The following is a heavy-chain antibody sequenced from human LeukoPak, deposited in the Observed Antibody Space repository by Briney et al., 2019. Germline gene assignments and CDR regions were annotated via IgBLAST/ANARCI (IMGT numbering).Heavy chain of an antibody. D-gene: IGHD4/OR15-4a*01. CDR2: IKQDGSEK. CDR1: GFHFTTYW. J-gene: IGHJ3*02. V-gene: IGHV3-7*01. CDR3: AGSSRDYFAFDI. Sequence: GGSLRLSCAASGFHFTTYWMGWVRQAPGKGLEWVANIKQDGSEKYYVDSVKGRFTISRDNAMNTLYLQMNNLRAADTAVYYCAGSSRDYFAFDIWGQGTMVTVSS.